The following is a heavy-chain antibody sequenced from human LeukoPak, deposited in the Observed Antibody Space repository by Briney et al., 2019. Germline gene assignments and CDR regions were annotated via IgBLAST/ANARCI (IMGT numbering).Heavy chain of an antibody. CDR3: AKDAGAGGDYIDY. CDR1: GFTFSSYW. CDR2: INSDGSST. Sequence: GGSLRLSCAASGFTFSSYWMHWVRQAPGKGLVWVSRINSDGSSTSYADSVKGRFTISRDNSKNTLYLQMNSLRAEDTAVYYCAKDAGAGGDYIDYWGQGTLVTVSS. V-gene: IGHV3-74*01. D-gene: IGHD6-19*01. J-gene: IGHJ4*02.